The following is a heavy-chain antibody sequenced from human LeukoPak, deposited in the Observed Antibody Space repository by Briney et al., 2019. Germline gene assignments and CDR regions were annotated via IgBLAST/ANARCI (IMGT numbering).Heavy chain of an antibody. D-gene: IGHD3-22*01. J-gene: IGHJ4*02. Sequence: GGSLRLSCVASVFTFSTYSMSWVRQAPGKGLEWVSAISGGGNTYYADSVKGRFTISRDNSKNTLYLQMNSLRVDDTSVYYCAKARDSRGYSDYWGQGTLVTVSS. V-gene: IGHV3-23*01. CDR3: AKARDSRGYSDY. CDR2: ISGGGNT. CDR1: VFTFSTYS.